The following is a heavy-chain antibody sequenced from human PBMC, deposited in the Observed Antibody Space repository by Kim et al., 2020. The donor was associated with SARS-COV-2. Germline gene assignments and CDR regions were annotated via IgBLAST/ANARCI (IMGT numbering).Heavy chain of an antibody. V-gene: IGHV1-69*01. D-gene: IGHD6-6*01. CDR3: ATPIIAARDWSFDY. J-gene: IGHJ4*02. Sequence: AQKFPGRVTITADESTSTAYMELSSLRSEDVAVYYCATPIIAARDWSFDYWGQGTLVTVSS.